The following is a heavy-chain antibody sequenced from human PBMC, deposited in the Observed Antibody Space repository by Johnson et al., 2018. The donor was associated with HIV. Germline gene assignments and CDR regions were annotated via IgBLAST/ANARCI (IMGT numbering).Heavy chain of an antibody. V-gene: IGHV3-64*01. D-gene: IGHD3-10*01. J-gene: IGHJ3*02. Sequence: VQLVESGGGLVQPGGSLRLSCAVSGFTFSNFAMHWVRQAPGKGLEYVSAISSNGIGTYYANSVDGRFTISRDNDKNTLYLEMGSLRVEDMAVYYWARSRGPMRKDAFDIWGQGTKVTVSS. CDR2: ISSNGIGT. CDR3: ARSRGPMRKDAFDI. CDR1: GFTFSNFA.